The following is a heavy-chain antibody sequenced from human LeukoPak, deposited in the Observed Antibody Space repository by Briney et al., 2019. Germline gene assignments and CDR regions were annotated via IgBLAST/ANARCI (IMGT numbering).Heavy chain of an antibody. CDR2: ITGGGDI. V-gene: IGHV3-23*01. D-gene: IGHD3-22*01. CDR3: AKATYYYDGSGYWIFDN. CDR1: GLTLSNYA. Sequence: PGGSLRLSCAASGLTLSNYAMSWVRQAPGKGLEWVSAITGGGDIYYADSVKGRFTISRDNSKNTLSLQMNSLRAEDTAVYYCAKATYYYDGSGYWIFDNWGQGTLVAVSS. J-gene: IGHJ4*02.